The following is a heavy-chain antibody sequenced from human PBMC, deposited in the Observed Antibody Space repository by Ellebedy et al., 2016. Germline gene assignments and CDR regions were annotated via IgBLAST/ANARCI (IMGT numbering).Heavy chain of an antibody. J-gene: IGHJ4*02. CDR3: ATHRYDSSGYYDY. D-gene: IGHD3-22*01. CDR2: INPSGGST. CDR1: GYTFTSYY. V-gene: IGHV1-46*01. Sequence: ASVKVSXXASGYTFTSYYMHWVRQAPGQGLEWMGIINPSGGSTSYAQKFQGRVTMTRDTSTSTVYMELSSPRSEDTAVYYCATHRYDSSGYYDYWGQGTLVTVSS.